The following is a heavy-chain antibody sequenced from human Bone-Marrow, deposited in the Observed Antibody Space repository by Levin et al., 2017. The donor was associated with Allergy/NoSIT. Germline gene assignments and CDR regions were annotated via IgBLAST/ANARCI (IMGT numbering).Heavy chain of an antibody. CDR3: ARAAYDRSGYPLDY. D-gene: IGHD3-22*01. CDR1: GGSISSGGYS. CDR2: IYHSGST. Sequence: ASETLSLTCAVSGGSISSGGYSWSWIRQPPGKGLEWIGYIYHSGSTYYNPSLKSRVTISVDRSKNQFSLKLSSVTAADTAVYYCARAAYDRSGYPLDYWGQGTLVTVSS. J-gene: IGHJ4*02. V-gene: IGHV4-30-2*01.